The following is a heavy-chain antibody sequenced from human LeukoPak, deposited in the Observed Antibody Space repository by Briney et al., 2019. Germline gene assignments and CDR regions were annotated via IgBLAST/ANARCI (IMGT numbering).Heavy chain of an antibody. D-gene: IGHD6-19*01. Sequence: GGSLRLSCAASGFTFSSYAMSWVRQAPGKGLEWVSTISGSGGSTYYADSVKGRFTISRDNSKNTLYLQMNTLRAEDTAVYYSAKVGRSGWPYYMDVWGKETTVTVSS. J-gene: IGHJ6*03. CDR1: GFTFSSYA. V-gene: IGHV3-23*01. CDR3: AKVGRSGWPYYMDV. CDR2: ISGSGGST.